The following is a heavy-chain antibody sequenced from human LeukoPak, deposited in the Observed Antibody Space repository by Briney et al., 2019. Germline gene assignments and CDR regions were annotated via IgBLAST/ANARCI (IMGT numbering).Heavy chain of an antibody. CDR1: GGSISSSNW. Sequence: SETLSLTCAVSGGSISSSNWWSWVRQPPGKGLEWIGEIYHSGSTNYNPSLKSRVTISVDKSKNQFSLKLSSVTAADTAVYYCARGRRDSYGSGSYYESRLDYWGQGTLVTVSS. D-gene: IGHD3-10*01. CDR2: IYHSGST. CDR3: ARGRRDSYGSGSYYESRLDY. V-gene: IGHV4-4*02. J-gene: IGHJ4*02.